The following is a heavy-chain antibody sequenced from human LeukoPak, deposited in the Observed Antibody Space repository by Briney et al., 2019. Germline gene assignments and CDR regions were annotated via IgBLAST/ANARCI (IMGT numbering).Heavy chain of an antibody. J-gene: IGHJ4*02. CDR2: IYPGDSDT. CDR1: GYIFTSYW. D-gene: IGHD2-2*01. V-gene: IGHV5-51*01. CDR3: ARSPVVPAAIVYYFDY. Sequence: GESLKISCKGSGYIFTSYWIGWVRQMPGKRLEWMGIIYPGDSDTRYSPSFQSQVTISADKSISTAYLQWSSLKASDTAMYYCARSPVVPAAIVYYFDYWGQGTLVTVSS.